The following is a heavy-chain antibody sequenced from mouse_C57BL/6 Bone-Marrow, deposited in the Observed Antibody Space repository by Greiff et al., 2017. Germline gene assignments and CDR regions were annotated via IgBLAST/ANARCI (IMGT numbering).Heavy chain of an antibody. CDR2: LYPGSGST. CDR1: GYTFTSYW. Sequence: QVQLQQPGAELVKPGASVKMSCKASGYTFTSYWITWVKQRPGQGLEWIGDLYPGSGSTNYNEKFKSKATLTVDTSSSTAYMQLSSLTAEDSAVYYCAREGMVKGWFADWGQGTLVTVAA. V-gene: IGHV1-55*01. D-gene: IGHD2-10*02. CDR3: AREGMVKGWFAD. J-gene: IGHJ3*01.